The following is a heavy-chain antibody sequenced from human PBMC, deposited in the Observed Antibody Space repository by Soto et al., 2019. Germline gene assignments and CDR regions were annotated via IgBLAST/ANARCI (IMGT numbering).Heavy chain of an antibody. V-gene: IGHV1-58*01. D-gene: IGHD3-22*01. CDR3: AADARHDYYDSSGYSI. J-gene: IGHJ4*02. Sequence: VASVKVSCKASGFTFTSSAVQWVRQARGQRLEWIGWIVVGSGNTNYAQKFQERVTITRDMSTSTAYMELSSLRSEDTAVYYCAADARHDYYDSSGYSIWGQGTLVTVSS. CDR1: GFTFTSSA. CDR2: IVVGSGNT.